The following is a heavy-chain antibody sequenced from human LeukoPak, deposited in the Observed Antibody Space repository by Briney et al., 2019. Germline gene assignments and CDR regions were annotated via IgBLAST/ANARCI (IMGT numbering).Heavy chain of an antibody. CDR1: GGTFSSYG. D-gene: IGHD3-22*01. V-gene: IGHV1-69*05. Sequence: GASVKVSCKASGGTFSSYGISRVRQAPGQGLEWMGRIIPIFGTANYAQNFQGRVTITTDESTTTAYMELSSLRSEDTAVYYCAREVVYYYDSSGYYYYFDYWGQGTLVTVSS. CDR3: AREVVYYYDSSGYYYYFDY. CDR2: IIPIFGTA. J-gene: IGHJ4*02.